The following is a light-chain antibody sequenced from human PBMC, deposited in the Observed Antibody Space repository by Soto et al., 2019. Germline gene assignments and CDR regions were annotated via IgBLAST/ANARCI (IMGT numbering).Light chain of an antibody. V-gene: IGKV1-5*03. CDR1: QSISSW. Sequence: DIQMTQSPSTLSASVGDSVTITCRASQSISSWLAWYQQKPGKAPKLLIYKASSLESGVPSRFSGSGSGTEFTLTISRLQPDDIATYYCQQYNSYWTFGQGTKVDIK. CDR3: QQYNSYWT. CDR2: KAS. J-gene: IGKJ1*01.